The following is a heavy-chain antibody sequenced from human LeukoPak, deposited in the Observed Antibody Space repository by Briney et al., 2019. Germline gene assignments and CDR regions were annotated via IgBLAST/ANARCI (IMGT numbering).Heavy chain of an antibody. D-gene: IGHD3-10*01. J-gene: IGHJ3*02. CDR2: IYPGDSDT. Sequence: GEPLKISYKGSGYSFTSYWIGWVRQVPGKGLGWMGIIYPGDSDTRYSPCLQGQVTISADKSISTPYLQWSSLKASDTAMYYCARFYSRRRGELLVVHAFDIWGQGTMVTVSS. CDR1: GYSFTSYW. V-gene: IGHV5-51*01. CDR3: ARFYSRRRGELLVVHAFDI.